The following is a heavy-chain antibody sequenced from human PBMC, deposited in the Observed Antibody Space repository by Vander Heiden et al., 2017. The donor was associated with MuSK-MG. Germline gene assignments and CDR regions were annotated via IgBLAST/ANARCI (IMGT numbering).Heavy chain of an antibody. V-gene: IGHV3-33*01. Sequence: QVQLVESGGGVVQPGRSLRLSCAASGFTFSRYGMHWVRQAPGKGLEWVAVIWYDGSNKYYADSVKGRFTISRDNSKNTLYLQMNSLRAEDTAVYYCARNKALYSSGWYYFDYWGQGTLVTVSS. CDR1: GFTFSRYG. CDR3: ARNKALYSSGWYYFDY. D-gene: IGHD6-19*01. J-gene: IGHJ4*02. CDR2: IWYDGSNK.